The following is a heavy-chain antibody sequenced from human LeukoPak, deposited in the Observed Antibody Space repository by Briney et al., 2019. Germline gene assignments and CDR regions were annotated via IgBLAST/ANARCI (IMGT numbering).Heavy chain of an antibody. V-gene: IGHV1-46*01. CDR1: GYTFTSYY. D-gene: IGHD3-10*01. CDR3: EITMVRGVMFFDY. J-gene: IGHJ4*02. CDR2: INPSGGST. Sequence: ASVKVSCKASGYTFTSYYMHWVRQAPGQGLEWMGIINPSGGSTSYARKFQGRVTMTRDTSTSTVYMELSSLRSEDTVVYYCEITMVRGVMFFDYWGQGTLVTVSS.